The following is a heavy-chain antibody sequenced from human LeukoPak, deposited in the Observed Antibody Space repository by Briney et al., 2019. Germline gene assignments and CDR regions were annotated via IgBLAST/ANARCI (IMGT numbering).Heavy chain of an antibody. V-gene: IGHV3-48*03. D-gene: IGHD6-19*01. CDR3: ARIAVAGIPDC. CDR2: ISSSSNAI. Sequence: GGSLRLSCAASGFTFSSSEMNWVRQAPGKGLEWVSYISSSSNAIYYADSVKGRFTISRDNAKNSLYLQMNSLRAEDTAVYYCARIAVAGIPDCWGQGTLVTVSS. J-gene: IGHJ4*02. CDR1: GFTFSSSE.